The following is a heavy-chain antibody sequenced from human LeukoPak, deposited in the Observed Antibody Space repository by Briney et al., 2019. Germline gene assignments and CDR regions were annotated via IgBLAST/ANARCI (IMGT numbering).Heavy chain of an antibody. D-gene: IGHD2-2*01. CDR2: INHSGST. CDR3: ARGNTGIVVVPAAPDYYYGMDV. Sequence: SETLSLTCAVYGGSFSGYYWSWIRQPPGKGLEWIGEINHSGSTNYNPSLKSRVTISVDTSKNQFSLKLSSVTAADTAVYYCARGNTGIVVVPAAPDYYYGMDVWGQGTTVTVSS. J-gene: IGHJ6*02. CDR1: GGSFSGYY. V-gene: IGHV4-34*01.